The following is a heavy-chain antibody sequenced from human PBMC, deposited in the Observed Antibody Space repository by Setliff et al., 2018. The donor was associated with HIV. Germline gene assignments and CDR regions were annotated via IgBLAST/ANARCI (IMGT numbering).Heavy chain of an antibody. CDR3: ARDPVAAVVLGFDNWFDP. Sequence: GSLRLSCAASGFTFSSYSMNWVRQAPGKGLEWVSSISSSSSYIYYADSVKGRFTISRDNAKNSLYLQMNSLRAEDTAVYYCARDPVAAVVLGFDNWFDPWGQGTLVTVSS. V-gene: IGHV3-21*01. D-gene: IGHD2-15*01. CDR1: GFTFSSYS. CDR2: ISSSSSYI. J-gene: IGHJ5*02.